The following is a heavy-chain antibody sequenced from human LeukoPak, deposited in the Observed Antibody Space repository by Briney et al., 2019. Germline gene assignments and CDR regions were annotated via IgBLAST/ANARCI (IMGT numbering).Heavy chain of an antibody. Sequence: GGSLRLSCAASGFTFSSYWMSWVRQAPGKGLEWVANIKQDGSEKYYVDSVKGRFTISRDNAKNSLYLQMNSLRAEDTALYYCARGPGYYYYYMDVWGKGTTVTISS. J-gene: IGHJ6*03. CDR1: GFTFSSYW. CDR3: ARGPGYYYYYMDV. CDR2: IKQDGSEK. V-gene: IGHV3-7*03.